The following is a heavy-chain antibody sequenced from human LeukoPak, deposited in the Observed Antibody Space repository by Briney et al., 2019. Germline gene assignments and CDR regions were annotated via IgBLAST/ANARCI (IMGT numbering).Heavy chain of an antibody. CDR2: IYYSGST. CDR1: GGSIGSGGYY. CDR3: AREAAVPAANWFDP. D-gene: IGHD2-2*01. J-gene: IGHJ5*02. Sequence: SETLSLTCTVSGGSIGSGGYYWSWIRQHPGKGLEWIGYIYYSGSTHYNPSLKSRVTISVDTSKNQFSLKLSSVTAADTAVYYCAREAAVPAANWFDPWGQGTLVTVSS. V-gene: IGHV4-31*03.